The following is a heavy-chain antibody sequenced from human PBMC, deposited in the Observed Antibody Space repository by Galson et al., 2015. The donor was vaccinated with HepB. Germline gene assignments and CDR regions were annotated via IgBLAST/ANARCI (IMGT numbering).Heavy chain of an antibody. CDR1: GFTFSGSA. CDR3: TREPSSSWYGVDY. D-gene: IGHD6-13*01. CDR2: IRSKANSYAT. Sequence: SLRLSCAASGFTFSGSAMHWVRQASGKGLEWVGRIRSKANSYATAYAASVKGRFTISRDDSKNTAYLQMNSLKTEDTAVYYCTREPSSSWYGVDYWGQGTLVTVSS. V-gene: IGHV3-73*01. J-gene: IGHJ4*02.